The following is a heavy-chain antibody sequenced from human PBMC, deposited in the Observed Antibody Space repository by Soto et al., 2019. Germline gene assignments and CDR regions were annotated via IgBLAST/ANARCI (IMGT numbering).Heavy chain of an antibody. D-gene: IGHD2-15*01. Sequence: QVQLVQSGAEGKKPGASVKVSCKASGYTFTGYYMHWVRPATGQGLEWMGWINPNSGGTNYAQKCQCRVTMTRDTSITTSYIELSRLRSDDTAVYYCARGRWRNAFDIWGQGTMVTVSS. J-gene: IGHJ3*02. CDR3: ARGRWRNAFDI. CDR1: GYTFTGYY. V-gene: IGHV1-2*02. CDR2: INPNSGGT.